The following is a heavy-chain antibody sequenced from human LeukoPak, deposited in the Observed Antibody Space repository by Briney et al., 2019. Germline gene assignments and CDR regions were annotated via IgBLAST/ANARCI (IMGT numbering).Heavy chain of an antibody. CDR3: AKRLNINYFEY. CDR2: IYSDSSDT. J-gene: IGHJ4*02. Sequence: GGSLRLSCAASGFRLSSSSMAWVRQAPGGRPDWVSDIYSDSSDTYYADSVKGRFSISRGDSKNTLYLQMYSLRTEDTATYYCAKRLNINYFEYWGRGTLVTVSS. CDR1: GFRLSSSS. V-gene: IGHV3-23*03. D-gene: IGHD2/OR15-2a*01.